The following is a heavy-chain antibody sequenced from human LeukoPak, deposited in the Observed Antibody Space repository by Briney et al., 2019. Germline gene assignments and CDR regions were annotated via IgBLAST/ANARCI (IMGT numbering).Heavy chain of an antibody. V-gene: IGHV3-9*01. D-gene: IGHD6-19*01. Sequence: GRSLRLSCAASGFTFDDYAMHWVRQAPGKGLEWVSGISWNSGSIGYADSVKGRFTISRDNAKNSLYLQMSSLRAEDTALYYCAKDTGIAVAGSHFDYWGQGTLVTVSS. CDR2: ISWNSGSI. J-gene: IGHJ4*02. CDR3: AKDTGIAVAGSHFDY. CDR1: GFTFDDYA.